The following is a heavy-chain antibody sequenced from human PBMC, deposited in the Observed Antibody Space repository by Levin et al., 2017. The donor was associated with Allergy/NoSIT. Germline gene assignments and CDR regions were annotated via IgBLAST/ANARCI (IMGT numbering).Heavy chain of an antibody. CDR1: GFMFTRHS. CDR3: TRDGGSTYFDFDY. J-gene: IGHJ4*02. D-gene: IGHD2/OR15-2a*01. CDR2: ITPSGVVR. Sequence: GESLKISCVGSGFMFTRHSLNWVRQAPGKGPEWISYITPSGVVRYADSVRGRFTISRDNGQNSVSLQMNFLKVEDTAVYYCTRDGGSTYFDFDYWSQGTLVTVSS. V-gene: IGHV3-48*01.